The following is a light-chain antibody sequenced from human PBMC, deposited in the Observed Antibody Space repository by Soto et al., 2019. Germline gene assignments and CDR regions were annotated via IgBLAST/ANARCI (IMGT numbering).Light chain of an antibody. Sequence: DIQMTQSPSSLSASVGDRVTISGQASQDISSYLNWYQQKSGKAPKLLIYDASNLATGVPSRFSGSGSGTDFTFTISSLHPEDFATYFCQQFDNLPLTFGGGTKVDIK. V-gene: IGKV1-33*01. J-gene: IGKJ4*01. CDR2: DAS. CDR1: QDISSY. CDR3: QQFDNLPLT.